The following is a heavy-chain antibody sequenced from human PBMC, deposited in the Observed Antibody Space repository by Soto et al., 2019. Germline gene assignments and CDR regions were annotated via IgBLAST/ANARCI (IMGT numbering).Heavy chain of an antibody. J-gene: IGHJ4*02. Sequence: EVQLLESGGGLVQPGGSLRLSCAASGFTFSTYAMSWVRQAPGKGLEWVSAISGSGSSSTYYADSVKGRFTISRDNSKNTLYLQMNSLRVEDTALYYCAKDLSRLRFLEWLLRLGFDYWGQGTLVTVSS. CDR3: AKDLSRLRFLEWLLRLGFDY. CDR1: GFTFSTYA. CDR2: ISGSGSSST. V-gene: IGHV3-23*01. D-gene: IGHD3-3*01.